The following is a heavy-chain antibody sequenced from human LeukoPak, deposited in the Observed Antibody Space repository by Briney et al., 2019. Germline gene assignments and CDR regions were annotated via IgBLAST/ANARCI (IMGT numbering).Heavy chain of an antibody. D-gene: IGHD3-22*01. CDR2: IIPILGIA. J-gene: IGHJ5*02. V-gene: IGHV1-69*04. Sequence: SVKVSCKASGGTFSSYAISWVRQAPGQGLEWMGRIIPILGIANYAQKFQGRVTITADKSTSTAYMELSSLRSEDTAVYYCARHFQNYYDSSGYYSPWGQGTLVTVPS. CDR1: GGTFSSYA. CDR3: ARHFQNYYDSSGYYSP.